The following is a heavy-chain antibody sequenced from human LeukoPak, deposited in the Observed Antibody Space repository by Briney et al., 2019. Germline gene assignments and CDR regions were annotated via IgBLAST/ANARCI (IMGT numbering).Heavy chain of an antibody. V-gene: IGHV3-23*01. J-gene: IGHJ4*02. D-gene: IGHD6-13*01. CDR2: ISGSGGDT. CDR3: AKDKAGSTAYFFDS. CDR1: GFTFSSYA. Sequence: GGSLRLSCAASGFTFSSYAMSWVRQAPGKGLEWVSSISGSGGDTYYADSVKGRFTISRDNAKKSLYLQLNSLRAEDTAVYYCAKDKAGSTAYFFDSWGQGHVLPVSS.